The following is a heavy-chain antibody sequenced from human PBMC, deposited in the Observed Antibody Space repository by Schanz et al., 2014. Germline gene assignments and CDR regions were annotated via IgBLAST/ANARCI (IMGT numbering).Heavy chain of an antibody. CDR2: IKSKTDGGTR. Sequence: EVQLVESGGGLVKPGGSLRLSCATSGFTLNNAWMNWVRQAPGKGLQWVARIKSKTDGGTRDYAAPVKGRFTISTDDSKNPGSLQMTSQQTEDTALYYCAADLWFGAVWGVWWGQGTLVTVSS. CDR1: GFTLNNAW. CDR3: AADLWFGAVWGVW. V-gene: IGHV3-15*01. D-gene: IGHD3-10*01. J-gene: IGHJ4*02.